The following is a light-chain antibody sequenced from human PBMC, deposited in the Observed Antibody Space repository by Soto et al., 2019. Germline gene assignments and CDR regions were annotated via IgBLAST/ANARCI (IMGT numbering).Light chain of an antibody. CDR3: QHFGSSSIT. V-gene: IGKV3-20*01. CDR1: QSVSSGS. J-gene: IGKJ5*01. Sequence: EIVLTQSPGTLSLSPGERATLSCRASQSVSSGSLAWYQQKPGQAPRLLIYGASGRATGIPDRLSGSGSGTDFTLTITRLEPEDLAVYYCQHFGSSSITFGQGTRLEIK. CDR2: GAS.